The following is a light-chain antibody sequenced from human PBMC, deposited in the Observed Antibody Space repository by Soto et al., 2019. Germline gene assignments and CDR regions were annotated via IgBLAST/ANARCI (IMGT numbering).Light chain of an antibody. V-gene: IGLV2-14*03. J-gene: IGLJ2*01. CDR1: SSDVGGHNY. Sequence: QSVLTQPASVSGSPGQSITISCTGTSSDVGGHNYVSWYQHHPGKAPKLMIYDVSTRPSGISNRFSGSKSGNTASLTISGLQAEDEADYYCSSYTSSSTLVFGGGTKLTVL. CDR2: DVS. CDR3: SSYTSSSTLV.